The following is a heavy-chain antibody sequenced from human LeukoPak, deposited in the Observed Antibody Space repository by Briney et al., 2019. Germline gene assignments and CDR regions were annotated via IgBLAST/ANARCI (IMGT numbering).Heavy chain of an antibody. CDR1: GFTFSSYW. V-gene: IGHV3-7*01. J-gene: IGHJ6*03. D-gene: IGHD3-10*01. CDR2: IKQDGSEK. Sequence: GGSLRLSCAASGFTFSSYWMSWVRQAPGKGLEWVANIKQDGSEKYYVDSVKGRFTISRDNAKNSLYLQMNSLRAEDTAVYYCARQFKVRGVRYYYMDVWGKGTTVTISS. CDR3: ARQFKVRGVRYYYMDV.